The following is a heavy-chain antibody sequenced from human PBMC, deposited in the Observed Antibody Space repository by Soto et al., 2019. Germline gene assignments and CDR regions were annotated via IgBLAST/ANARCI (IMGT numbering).Heavy chain of an antibody. CDR3: ARGSYDSSYESDY. V-gene: IGHV1-3*05. J-gene: IGHJ4*02. D-gene: IGHD3-22*01. Sequence: QVQLVQSGAEEKKPGASVKVSCKASGYTFTSYAMHWVRQAPGQRLEWMGWINAGNGNTKYSQKFQGRVTITRDTSASTAYMELSSLRSEDTAVYYCARGSYDSSYESDYWGQGTLVTVSS. CDR1: GYTFTSYA. CDR2: INAGNGNT.